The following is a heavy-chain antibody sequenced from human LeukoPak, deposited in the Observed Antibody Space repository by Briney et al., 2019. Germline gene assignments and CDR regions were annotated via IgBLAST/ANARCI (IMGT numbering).Heavy chain of an antibody. D-gene: IGHD3-22*01. J-gene: IGHJ4*02. CDR1: GFTFSSDW. V-gene: IGHV3-74*01. CDR3: ARVAFHYDSSGSTSQPYYFDY. Sequence: GSLRLSCAASGFTFSSDWMHWVRQAPGKGLVWVSRISSDGRITTNADSVKGRFTISRDNAKNTLYLQMNGLRVEDTAVYYCARVAFHYDSSGSTSQPYYFDYWGQGTLVTVSS. CDR2: ISSDGRIT.